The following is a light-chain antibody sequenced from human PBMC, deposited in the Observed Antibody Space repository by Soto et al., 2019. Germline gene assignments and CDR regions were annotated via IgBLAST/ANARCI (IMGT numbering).Light chain of an antibody. CDR3: QQRADWWT. CDR1: QSVSSH. Sequence: ELVVTQSPATLSLSPGERATLSGRASQSVSSHLAWYQQKPGQAPRLLIDDASNRATGIPARFSGSGSGADFTLTISSLEPEDSAVYYCQQRADWWTVGQGTKVDIK. V-gene: IGKV3-11*01. J-gene: IGKJ1*01. CDR2: DAS.